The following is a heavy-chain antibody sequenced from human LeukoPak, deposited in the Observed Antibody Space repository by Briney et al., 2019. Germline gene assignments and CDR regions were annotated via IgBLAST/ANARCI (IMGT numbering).Heavy chain of an antibody. Sequence: PSETLSLTCAAYGGSFSGYYWSWIRQPPGKGLEWIGEINHSGSTNYNPSLKSRVTISVDTSKNQFSLKLSSVTAADTAVYYCARGRLVYCSSTSCYTGFGYWGQGTLVTVSS. J-gene: IGHJ4*02. CDR2: INHSGST. V-gene: IGHV4-34*01. CDR1: GGSFSGYY. D-gene: IGHD2-2*02. CDR3: ARGRLVYCSSTSCYTGFGY.